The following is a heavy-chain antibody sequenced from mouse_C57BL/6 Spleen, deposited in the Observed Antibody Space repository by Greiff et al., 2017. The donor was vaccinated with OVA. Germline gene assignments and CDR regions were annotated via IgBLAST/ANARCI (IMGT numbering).Heavy chain of an antibody. CDR3: ASLYDYDDYYAMDY. J-gene: IGHJ4*01. CDR1: GFTFSSYT. Sequence: DVQLQESGGGLVKPGGSLKLSCAASGFTFSSYTMSWVRQTPEKRLEWVATISGGGGNTYYPDSVKGRFTISRDNAKNTLYLQMSSLRSEDTALYYCASLYDYDDYYAMDYWGQGTSVTVSS. V-gene: IGHV5-9*04. CDR2: ISGGGGNT. D-gene: IGHD2-4*01.